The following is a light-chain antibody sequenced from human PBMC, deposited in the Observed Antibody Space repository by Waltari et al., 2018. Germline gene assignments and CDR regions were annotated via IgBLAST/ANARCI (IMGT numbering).Light chain of an antibody. CDR2: GAS. Sequence: IVLTQSPGSLASSPGESVTLSCRASQSVSRALAWYQQKPGQAPRLIIFGASNRATGIPDRFSGSGSETDFSLTISRLEPEDFAVYYCQHYVRLPATFGRGTKVEIK. V-gene: IGKV3-20*01. J-gene: IGKJ1*01. CDR1: QSVSRA. CDR3: QHYVRLPAT.